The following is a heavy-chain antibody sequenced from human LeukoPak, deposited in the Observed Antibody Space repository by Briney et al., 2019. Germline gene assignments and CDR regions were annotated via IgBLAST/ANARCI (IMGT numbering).Heavy chain of an antibody. J-gene: IGHJ4*02. CDR1: GFIFSSYG. Sequence: GGSLRLSCAASGFIFSSYGMHWVRQAPGKGLEWAAFIRYDGSNKYYADSVKGRFTISRDNSKNTLSLQMNSLRAEDTAVYYCAKGKKGLLFVRGVDFDYWGQGTLVTVSS. D-gene: IGHD3-10*01. CDR3: AKGKKGLLFVRGVDFDY. V-gene: IGHV3-30*02. CDR2: IRYDGSNK.